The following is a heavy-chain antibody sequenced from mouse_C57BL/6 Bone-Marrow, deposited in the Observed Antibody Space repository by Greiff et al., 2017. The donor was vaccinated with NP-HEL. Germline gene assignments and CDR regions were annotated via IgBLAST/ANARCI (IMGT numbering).Heavy chain of an antibody. D-gene: IGHD1-1*01. V-gene: IGHV1-66*01. CDR3: ASPTTVGYFDV. Sequence: LQESGPELVKPGASVKISCKASGYSFTSYYIHWVKQRPGQGLEWIGWIYPGSGNTKYNEKFKGKATLTADTSSSTAYMQLSSLTSEDSAVYYCASPTTVGYFDVWGTGTTVTVSS. CDR2: IYPGSGNT. J-gene: IGHJ1*03. CDR1: GYSFTSYY.